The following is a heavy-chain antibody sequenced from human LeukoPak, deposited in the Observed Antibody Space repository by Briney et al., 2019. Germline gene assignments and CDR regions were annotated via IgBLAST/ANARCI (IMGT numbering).Heavy chain of an antibody. CDR3: ARDDYGNWFDP. D-gene: IGHD4-17*01. CDR2: VYYSGGT. J-gene: IGHJ5*02. V-gene: IGHV4-31*03. CDR1: GGSISSGGYY. Sequence: SETLSLTCTVSGGSISSGGYYWGWSRQHPGKGLEWIEYVYYSGGTYYNPSLKSRVTISIDTSRNQFSLKLSSVTAADTAIYYCARDDYGNWFDPWGQGTRVIAPS.